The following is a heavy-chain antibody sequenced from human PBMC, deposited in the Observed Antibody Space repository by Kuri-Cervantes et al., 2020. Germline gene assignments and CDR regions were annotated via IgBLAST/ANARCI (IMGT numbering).Heavy chain of an antibody. V-gene: IGHV1-8*01. CDR2: MNPNSGNT. CDR3: ARDQNYDFLSCYYRTPTKGYMDV. Sequence: ASVKVSCKASGYTFTSYDINWVRQATGQGLEWMGWMNPNSGNTGYAQKFQGRVTMTTDTSTSTAYMELRSLRSDDTAVYYCARDQNYDFLSCYYRTPTKGYMDVWGKGTTVTVSS. D-gene: IGHD3-3*01. CDR1: GYTFTSYD. J-gene: IGHJ6*03.